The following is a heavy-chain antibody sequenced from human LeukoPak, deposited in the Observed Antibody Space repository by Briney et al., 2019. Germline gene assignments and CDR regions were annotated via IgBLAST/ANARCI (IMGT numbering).Heavy chain of an antibody. J-gene: IGHJ4*02. CDR1: GFTFSSYA. CDR2: ISGSGDSR. D-gene: IGHD2-2*02. Sequence: GGSLRLSCAASGFTFSSYAMTWVRQARWKGLEWVSAISGSGDSRYYADSVKGRFTISRDNSKNTLYLQMSSLRAEDTAVYYCAKFPSAAISDWGQGTLVTVSS. V-gene: IGHV3-23*01. CDR3: AKFPSAAISD.